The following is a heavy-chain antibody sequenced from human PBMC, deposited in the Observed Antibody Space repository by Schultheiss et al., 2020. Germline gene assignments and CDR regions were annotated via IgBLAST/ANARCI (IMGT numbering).Heavy chain of an antibody. Sequence: SETLSLTCTVSGGSVSSGSYYWSWIRQPPGKGLEWIGYIYYSGSTNYNPSLKSRVTISVDTSKNQFSLKLSSVTAADTAVYYCARQCEYYDFWSGWLDPWGQGTLVTVSS. D-gene: IGHD3-3*01. CDR2: IYYSGST. CDR3: ARQCEYYDFWSGWLDP. J-gene: IGHJ5*02. CDR1: GGSVSSGSYY. V-gene: IGHV4-61*01.